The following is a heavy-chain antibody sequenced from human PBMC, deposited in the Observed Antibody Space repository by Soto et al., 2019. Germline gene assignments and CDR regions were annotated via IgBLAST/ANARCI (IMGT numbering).Heavy chain of an antibody. CDR1: GFYFSGYS. Sequence: EVQLVESGGGLVQPGGSLRLSCVASGFYFSGYSMNWVRQAPGKGLQWVSFINSGGTAINYADSVKGRFTLSRDNAMNCVTLYMSRLGWVVLAGYECVRVHWPTGSDSWFDLWVQGTLVIV. CDR3: VRVHWPTGSDSWFDL. CDR2: INSGGTAI. J-gene: IGHJ5*02. D-gene: IGHD3-22*01. V-gene: IGHV3-48*01.